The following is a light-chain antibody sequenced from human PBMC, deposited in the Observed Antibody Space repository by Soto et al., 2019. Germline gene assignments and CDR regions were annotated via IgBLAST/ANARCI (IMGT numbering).Light chain of an antibody. CDR3: QQYNNWAWT. CDR1: QSISDT. CDR2: GAS. J-gene: IGKJ1*01. Sequence: EIVMTQSPSTLSVSPGGRATLSCRASQSISDTLAWYQQKPGQAPRLLIHGASTRATGFPARFSGSGSGTDFTLNISSLQSEDFAVYYCQQYNNWAWTFGQGTKVAIK. V-gene: IGKV3-15*01.